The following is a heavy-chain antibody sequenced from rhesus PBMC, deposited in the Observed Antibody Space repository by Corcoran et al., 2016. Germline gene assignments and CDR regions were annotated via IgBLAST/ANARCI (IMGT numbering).Heavy chain of an antibody. CDR3: ARGYYSGSLNRGYFDL. Sequence: QVQLQESGPGVVKPSETLSLTCAVSGYSISSGYDWSWIRQPPGKGLEWIGYIYGRSGSTNYNPSLQNRVTTSKHTSKNQFSLKLSSVTASDTAVYYCARGYYSGSLNRGYFDLWGPGTPITISS. J-gene: IGHJ2*01. V-gene: IGHV4-76*01. D-gene: IGHD3-16*01. CDR2: IYGRSGST. CDR1: GYSISSGYD.